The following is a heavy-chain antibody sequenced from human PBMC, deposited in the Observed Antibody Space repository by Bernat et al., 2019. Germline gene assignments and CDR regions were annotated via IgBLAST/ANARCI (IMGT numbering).Heavy chain of an antibody. J-gene: IGHJ4*02. CDR1: GGSISSGDYY. V-gene: IGHV4-30-4*01. Sequence: QVQLQESGPGLVKPSQTLSLTCTVSGGSISSGDYYWSWIRQPPGKGLEWIGYIYYSGSTYYNPSLKSRVTISVDTSKNQFSLKLSSVTAADTAVYYCASSEGLRGYSYGYLSNRDSDYWGQGTLVTVSS. CDR3: ASSEGLRGYSYGYLSNRDSDY. CDR2: IYYSGST. D-gene: IGHD5-18*01.